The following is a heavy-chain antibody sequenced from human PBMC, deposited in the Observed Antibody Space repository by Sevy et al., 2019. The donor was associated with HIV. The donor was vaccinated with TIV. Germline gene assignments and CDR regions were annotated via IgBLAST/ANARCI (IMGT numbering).Heavy chain of an antibody. CDR3: ATYCSGGSCYEGGEYYFDY. D-gene: IGHD2-15*01. CDR1: GGTFSSYA. J-gene: IGHJ4*02. Sequence: ASVKVSCKASGGTFSSYAISWVRQAPGQGLEWMGGIIPIFGTANYAQKFQGRVTITAAESTSTAYMELSSLRSEDTAVYYCATYCSGGSCYEGGEYYFDYWGQGTLVTVSS. CDR2: IIPIFGTA. V-gene: IGHV1-69*13.